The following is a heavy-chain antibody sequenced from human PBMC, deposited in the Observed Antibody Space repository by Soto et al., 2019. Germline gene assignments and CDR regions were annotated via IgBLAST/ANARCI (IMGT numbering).Heavy chain of an antibody. CDR2: ISYDGSNN. V-gene: IGHV3-30-3*01. J-gene: IGHJ4*02. CDR3: ARSYYYDGSGHYSGPGYYFDY. Sequence: QVQLVESGGGVVQPGKSLRLSCAASGFTFTNYAMHWVRQAPGKGLEWVAVISYDGSNNYYADSVKGRFTISRANSNNTLYLQMNSLRADDTAAYYCARSYYYDGSGHYSGPGYYFDYWGQGTLVTVSS. D-gene: IGHD3-22*01. CDR1: GFTFTNYA.